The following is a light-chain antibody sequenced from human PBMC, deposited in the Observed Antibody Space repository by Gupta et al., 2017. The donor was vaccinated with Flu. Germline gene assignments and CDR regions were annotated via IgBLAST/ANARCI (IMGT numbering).Light chain of an antibody. CDR2: EVN. CDR1: SSDVGNDNY. V-gene: IGLV2-14*01. CDR3: SSYSTTSTPWV. J-gene: IGLJ3*02. Sequence: ITMFSTGTSSDVGNDNYVSWYPQHPDQAPRLIIYEVNNRPSGVSTRFSGAKSGNTASLTISGLQTDDEADYYCSSYSTTSTPWVFGGGTKLTVL.